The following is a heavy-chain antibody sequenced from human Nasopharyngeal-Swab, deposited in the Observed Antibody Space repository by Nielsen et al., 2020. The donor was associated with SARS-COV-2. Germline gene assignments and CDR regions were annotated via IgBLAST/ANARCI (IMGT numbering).Heavy chain of an antibody. Sequence: GESLKISCAASGFTFSNYVLSWVRLAPGKRLEWVSTISVNGANTYYADSAKGRFTISRDNSQDTVHLQMNSLRVEDTAIYYCAKKRPGYYGMDVWGQGTTVTVSS. J-gene: IGHJ6*02. CDR2: ISVNGANT. D-gene: IGHD6-13*01. CDR1: GFTFSNYV. V-gene: IGHV3-23*01. CDR3: AKKRPGYYGMDV.